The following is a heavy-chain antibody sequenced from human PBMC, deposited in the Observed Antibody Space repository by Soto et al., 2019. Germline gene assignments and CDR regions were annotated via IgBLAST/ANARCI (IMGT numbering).Heavy chain of an antibody. Sequence: SQTLSLTCAISGYSVSSYSAALNWISQSPSGGLEWLGRTYYRSRFFSDYAESVKSRIIINPDTSKNKFSLQLKSVTPEDTAVYYCVRDRYSSSGWFDPSGQGTTVTVSS. J-gene: IGHJ5*02. CDR2: TYYRSRFFS. CDR3: VRDRYSSSGWFDP. D-gene: IGHD6-6*01. V-gene: IGHV6-1*01. CDR1: GYSVSSYSAA.